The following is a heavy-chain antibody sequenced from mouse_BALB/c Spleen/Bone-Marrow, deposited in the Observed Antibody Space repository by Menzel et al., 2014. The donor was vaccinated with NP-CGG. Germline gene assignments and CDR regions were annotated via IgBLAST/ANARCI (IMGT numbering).Heavy chain of an antibody. V-gene: IGHV7-3*02. Sequence: EVKLVESGGGLVQPGGSLRLSCATSGFTFTDNYMSWVRQPPGKALEWLGFIRNKANGYTTEYSASVKGRFTISRDNSQSILYLQMNPLRAEDSATYYCARDSDWFAYWGQGTLVTVPA. CDR3: ARDSDWFAY. CDR2: IRNKANGYTT. CDR1: GFTFTDNY. J-gene: IGHJ3*01.